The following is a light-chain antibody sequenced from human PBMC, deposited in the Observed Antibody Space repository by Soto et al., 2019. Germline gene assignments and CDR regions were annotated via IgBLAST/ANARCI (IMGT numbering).Light chain of an antibody. J-gene: IGKJ1*01. CDR1: RSLQTW. CDR3: QQYNSYSQT. V-gene: IGKV1-5*03. CDR2: QAS. Sequence: IQMTQSPSTLSASVGDRVTITCRASRSLQTWLAWYQQKPGKVPKLLIYQASSLQNGVPARFIGSGSGTEFTLTISSLQPDDVATYYCQQYNSYSQTFGQETKVDIK.